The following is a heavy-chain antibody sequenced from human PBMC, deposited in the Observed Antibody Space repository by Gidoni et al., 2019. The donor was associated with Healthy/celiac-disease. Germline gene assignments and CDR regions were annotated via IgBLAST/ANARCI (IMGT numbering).Heavy chain of an antibody. CDR3: ATFPPGYCSSTSCHGGVDY. CDR2: ISGSGGST. D-gene: IGHD2-2*01. Sequence: EVQLLESGGGLVQPGGSLRRSCAASGVTFSSYAMSWVRQAPGKGLEWVSAISGSGGSTYYADSVKGRFTISRDNSKNTLYLQMNSLRAEDTAVYYCATFPPGYCSSTSCHGGVDYWGQGTLVTVSS. CDR1: GVTFSSYA. V-gene: IGHV3-23*01. J-gene: IGHJ4*02.